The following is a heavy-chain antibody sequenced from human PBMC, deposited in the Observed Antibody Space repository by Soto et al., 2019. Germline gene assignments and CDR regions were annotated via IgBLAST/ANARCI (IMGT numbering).Heavy chain of an antibody. CDR3: ERLDYCSSNRCYGGHDFDL. CDR2: INPNSGGT. CDR1: GYTFTGYY. V-gene: IGHV1-2*04. Sequence: ASVXVSFKASGYTFTGYYMHWVRQAPGQGLEWMGWINPNSGGTNYAQKFQGWVTMTRDTSISTAYMELSRLRSDDTALYYCERLDYCSSNRCYGGHDFDLWGPGTMV. D-gene: IGHD2-2*01. J-gene: IGHJ3*01.